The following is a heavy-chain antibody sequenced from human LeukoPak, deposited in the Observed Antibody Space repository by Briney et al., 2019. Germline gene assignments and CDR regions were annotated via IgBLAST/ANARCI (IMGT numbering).Heavy chain of an antibody. D-gene: IGHD2-15*01. CDR3: ARVPYCSGGSCYPYYFDH. Sequence: SETLSLTCTVSGGSISSYYWSWIRQPPGKGLEWIGYIYYSGSTNYNPSLESRVTISVDTSKNQFSLKLSSVTAADTAVYYCARVPYCSGGSCYPYYFDHWGQGTLVTVSS. V-gene: IGHV4-59*01. CDR1: GGSISSYY. CDR2: IYYSGST. J-gene: IGHJ4*02.